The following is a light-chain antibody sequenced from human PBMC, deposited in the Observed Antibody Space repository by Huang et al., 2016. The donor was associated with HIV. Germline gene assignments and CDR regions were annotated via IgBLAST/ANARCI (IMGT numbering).Light chain of an antibody. CDR2: DTS. CDR3: QQRSNWPRLT. V-gene: IGKV3-11*01. Sequence: EIVLTQSPATLSLSPGERAALSCRASQSVTSYLAWYQQTPGQAPRLLIYDTSNRATGTPARFSGSGSGTDFTLTISNVEPEDSALYYCQQRSNWPRLTFGGGTKVEIK. J-gene: IGKJ4*01. CDR1: QSVTSY.